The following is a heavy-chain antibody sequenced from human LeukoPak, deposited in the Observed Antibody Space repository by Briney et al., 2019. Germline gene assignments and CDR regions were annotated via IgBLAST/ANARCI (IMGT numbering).Heavy chain of an antibody. J-gene: IGHJ4*02. CDR2: ISYDGTYK. CDR3: AKSVEVDTAMVRGYFDY. CDR1: GFTFSSYA. D-gene: IGHD5-18*01. Sequence: PGGSLRLSCAASGFTFSSYAIHWVRQAQGKGLEWLAVISYDGTYKYYADSVKGRFTISRDNSKNTLYLQMNSLRAEDTAVYYCAKSVEVDTAMVRGYFDYWGQGTLVTVSS. V-gene: IGHV3-30-3*02.